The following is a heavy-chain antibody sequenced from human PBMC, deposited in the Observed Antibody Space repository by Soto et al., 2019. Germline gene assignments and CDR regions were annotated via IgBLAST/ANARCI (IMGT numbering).Heavy chain of an antibody. D-gene: IGHD3-10*01. Sequence: EVQLLESGGGLVQSGGYLRLSCLASGFTFSRYNINWVRQAPGKGLEWVAGITAAGDTQYYADSVKGRFGISRDNAKNSLYLQMDSLRDDDTAVYYCARDLSNFGSGTIDFWGLGTLVTVSS. J-gene: IGHJ4*02. CDR1: GFTFSRYN. V-gene: IGHV3-48*02. CDR3: ARDLSNFGSGTIDF. CDR2: ITAAGDTQ.